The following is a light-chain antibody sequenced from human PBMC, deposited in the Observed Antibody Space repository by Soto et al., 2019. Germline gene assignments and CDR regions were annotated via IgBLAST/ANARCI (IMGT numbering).Light chain of an antibody. Sequence: EIVLTQSPGTLSLSPGERATLSCRASQSVSSYFLAWYQQRPGQAPRLLIYGASSRAIGIPDRFSGSGSGTDFTLTISRLEPEDFAVYYCQQYGSSPMYTFGQGTKLEI. J-gene: IGKJ2*01. CDR2: GAS. CDR3: QQYGSSPMYT. V-gene: IGKV3-20*01. CDR1: QSVSSYF.